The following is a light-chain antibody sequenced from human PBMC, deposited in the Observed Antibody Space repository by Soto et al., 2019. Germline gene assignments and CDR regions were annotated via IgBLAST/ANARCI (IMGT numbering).Light chain of an antibody. V-gene: IGLV1-40*01. Sequence: QSVLTQPPSVSGAPGQRVTISCTGSSSNIGAGYDVHWYQQLPGRAPKLLIYGNTNRPSGVPDRFSGSKSGTSASLAITGLQAEDEADYYHLSFNSSVNEVFGGGTKVTVL. CDR3: LSFNSSVNEV. J-gene: IGLJ2*01. CDR1: SSNIGAGYD. CDR2: GNT.